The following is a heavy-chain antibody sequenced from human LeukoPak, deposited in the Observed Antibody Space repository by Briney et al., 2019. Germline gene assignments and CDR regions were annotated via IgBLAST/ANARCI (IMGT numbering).Heavy chain of an antibody. CDR3: ARGAYGSGNYYTAYGMDV. Sequence: GGSLSLSCAACGFTLSTFGMHWVRQAPGKGLEGVAIIWYDGSNKDFADSVKGRFTISRDNSKNTLYLQMNSRRAEDPALYYCARGAYGSGNYYTAYGMDVWSQGTTVTVSS. CDR2: IWYDGSNK. D-gene: IGHD3-10*01. J-gene: IGHJ6*02. CDR1: GFTLSTFG. V-gene: IGHV3-33*01.